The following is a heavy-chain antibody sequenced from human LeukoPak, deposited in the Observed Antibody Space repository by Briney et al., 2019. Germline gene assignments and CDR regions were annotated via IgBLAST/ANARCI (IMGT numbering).Heavy chain of an antibody. D-gene: IGHD2-21*02. CDR2: TYYRSKWFY. Sequence: SQTLSLTCVISGDSVSSNSAAWNWIRQSPSRGLEWLGRTYYRSKWFYDYAVSVKSRIIIDPDTSENYFSLRLNSVTPEDTAVYYCTREVAHCGADCYSAEFDYWGQGTLVTVSS. J-gene: IGHJ4*02. CDR1: GDSVSSNSAA. CDR3: TREVAHCGADCYSAEFDY. V-gene: IGHV6-1*01.